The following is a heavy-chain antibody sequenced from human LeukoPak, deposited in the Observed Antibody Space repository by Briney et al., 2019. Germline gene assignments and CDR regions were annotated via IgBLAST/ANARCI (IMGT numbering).Heavy chain of an antibody. CDR3: ARGGYANLDY. J-gene: IGHJ4*02. CDR2: ISSYNGNT. CDR1: GYTFTSYG. V-gene: IGHV1-18*01. D-gene: IGHD2-8*01. Sequence: ASVKVSCKASGYTFTSYGITWVRQAPGQGLEWMGWISSYNGNTNYAQNLQGRLTMTTDTSTSTAYMELRSLRSDDTALYYCARGGYANLDYWGQGTLVTVSS.